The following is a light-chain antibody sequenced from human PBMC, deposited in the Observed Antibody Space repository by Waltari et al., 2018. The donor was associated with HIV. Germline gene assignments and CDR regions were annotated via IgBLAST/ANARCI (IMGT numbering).Light chain of an antibody. CDR2: WAS. Sequence: DIVMTQSPDSLAVSLGERATINCQSSQSVIYSSNNKNSVAWYHQKPGQPPTLLIYWASTRNSGVPDRFSGSGSVTDFTLTISSLQAEDVAVYYCQQYYSTPYTFGQGTKLGIK. CDR1: QSVIYSSNNKNS. J-gene: IGKJ2*01. CDR3: QQYYSTPYT. V-gene: IGKV4-1*01.